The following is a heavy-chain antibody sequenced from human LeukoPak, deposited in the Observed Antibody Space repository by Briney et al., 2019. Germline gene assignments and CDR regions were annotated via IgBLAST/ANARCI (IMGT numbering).Heavy chain of an antibody. CDR3: SRGYSYGLGASDY. D-gene: IGHD5-18*01. CDR1: GFTFSSYS. CDR2: ISSSSSYI. J-gene: IGHJ4*02. Sequence: GGSLRLSCAASGFTFSSYSMSWVRQAPGKGLEWVSSISSSSSYIYYADSVKGRFTISRDNAKNSLYLQMNSLRAEDTAVYYCSRGYSYGLGASDYWGQGTLVTVSS. V-gene: IGHV3-21*01.